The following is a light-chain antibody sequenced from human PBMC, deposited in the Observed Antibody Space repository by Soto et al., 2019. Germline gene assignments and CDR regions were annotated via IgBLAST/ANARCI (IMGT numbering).Light chain of an antibody. CDR1: QSVSSNY. CDR2: GAS. V-gene: IGKV3-20*01. J-gene: IGKJ1*01. CDR3: QQYAISRT. Sequence: EIVLTQSPGTLSLSPGERATLSCRASQSVSSNYLAWYQQKPGQAPSLLIYGASSRATGIPDRFSGSGSGTDFNLTNGRLEPEDFAVYYCQQYAISRTFGQGTKVEIK.